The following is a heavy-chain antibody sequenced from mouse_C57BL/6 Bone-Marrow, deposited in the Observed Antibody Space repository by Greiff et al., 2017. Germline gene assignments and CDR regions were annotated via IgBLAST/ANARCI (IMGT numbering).Heavy chain of an antibody. Sequence: VKLVESGAELAKPGASVTLSCKASGYTFTSYWMHWVNQRPGQGLEWLGYISPSSGYTKYTQKFKDKGTLTADNSSRTVYMQLSSREYEDAAVYYCAREDYDEWFAYWGQVALVTVSA. CDR1: GYTFTSYW. CDR2: ISPSSGYT. CDR3: AREDYDEWFAY. J-gene: IGHJ3*01. D-gene: IGHD2-4*01. V-gene: IGHV1-7*01.